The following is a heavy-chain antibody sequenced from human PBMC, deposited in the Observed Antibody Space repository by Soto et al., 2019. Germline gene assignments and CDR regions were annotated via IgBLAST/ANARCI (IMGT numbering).Heavy chain of an antibody. CDR2: INPSGGST. Sequence: GASVKVSCKASGYTFTSYYVHWVRQAPGQGLEWMGIINPSGGSTSYAQKFQGRVTMTRDTSTSTVYMELSSLRSEDTAVYYCARAPGATTLDENFDYWGQGTLVTVSS. CDR1: GYTFTSYY. J-gene: IGHJ4*02. V-gene: IGHV1-46*01. D-gene: IGHD1-26*01. CDR3: ARAPGATTLDENFDY.